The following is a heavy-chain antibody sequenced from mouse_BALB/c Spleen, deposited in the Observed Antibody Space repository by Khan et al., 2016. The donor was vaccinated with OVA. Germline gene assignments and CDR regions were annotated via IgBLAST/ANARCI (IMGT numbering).Heavy chain of an antibody. D-gene: IGHD1-1*01. CDR2: IDPANGNT. CDR1: GFNIKDTY. Sequence: MQLEESGAELVMPGASVKLSCTASGFNIKDTYMHWVKQRPEQGLEWIGRIDPANGNTKYDPKFQSKATITADTSSNTAYLQLSSLTSEDTAVYYCARYYGSSYWYFDVWGAGTTVTVSS. V-gene: IGHV14-3*02. CDR3: ARYYGSSYWYFDV. J-gene: IGHJ1*01.